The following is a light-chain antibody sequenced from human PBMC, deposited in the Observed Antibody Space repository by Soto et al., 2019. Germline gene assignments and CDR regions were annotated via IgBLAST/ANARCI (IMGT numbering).Light chain of an antibody. V-gene: IGLV1-44*01. Sequence: QSVLTQPPSASGTPGQRVTISCSGSSYNIGSNPVNWYQRLPGTAPKLLMLTDSQGPSGVPDRFSGSKFGTSASLAISGLQSEDEGEYFCAAWDDSLNGPVFGGGTKLTVL. CDR1: SYNIGSNP. J-gene: IGLJ2*01. CDR3: AAWDDSLNGPV. CDR2: TDS.